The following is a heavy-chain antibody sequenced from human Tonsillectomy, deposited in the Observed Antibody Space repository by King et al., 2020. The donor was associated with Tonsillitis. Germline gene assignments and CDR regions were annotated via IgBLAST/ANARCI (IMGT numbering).Heavy chain of an antibody. CDR3: AKDEAAAPWGWFDS. CDR1: GFTFSNFA. Sequence: EVQLVESGGGLVQPGGSLRLSCAASGFTFSNFAMNWVRQAPGKGLEWVSGITGSGGSTYFADSVKGRFTISRDNSKNTLYLQMNSLRVEDTAVYYCAKDEAAAPWGWFDSWGQGTLVTVSS. D-gene: IGHD6-13*01. V-gene: IGHV3-23*04. CDR2: ITGSGGST. J-gene: IGHJ5*01.